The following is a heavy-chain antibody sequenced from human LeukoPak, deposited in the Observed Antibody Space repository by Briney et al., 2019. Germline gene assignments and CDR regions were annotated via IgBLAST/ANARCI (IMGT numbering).Heavy chain of an antibody. CDR2: IRYDGTNK. CDR1: GFTSSSYG. D-gene: IGHD3-3*01. J-gene: IGHJ4*02. Sequence: PGGSLRLSCAASGFTSSSYGMHWVRQAPGKGLEWVTFIRYDGTNKYYADSVKGRFTISRDNSKNTLYLQMNSLRAEDTAVYYCAKSNDFWSGYSYYFDYWGQGTLVTVSS. CDR3: AKSNDFWSGYSYYFDY. V-gene: IGHV3-30*02.